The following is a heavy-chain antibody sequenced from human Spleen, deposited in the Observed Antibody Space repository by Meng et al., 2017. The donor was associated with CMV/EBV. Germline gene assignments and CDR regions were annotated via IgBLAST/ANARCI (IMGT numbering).Heavy chain of an antibody. J-gene: IGHJ4*02. CDR2: IYYSGNT. CDR3: ARGLRYSSSWYCY. V-gene: IGHV4-61*08. CDR1: GGSVNSGDYY. D-gene: IGHD6-13*01. Sequence: SETLSLTCTVSGGSVNSGDYYWSWIRQPPGKGPEWIGYIYYSGNTKYNPSLKSRVTISVDTSKNQFSLKLSSVTAADTAVYYCARGLRYSSSWYCYWGQGTLVTVSS.